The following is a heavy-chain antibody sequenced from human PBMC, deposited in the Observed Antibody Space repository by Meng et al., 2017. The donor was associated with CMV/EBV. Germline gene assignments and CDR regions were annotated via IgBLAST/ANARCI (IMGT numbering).Heavy chain of an antibody. CDR2: ITGEATK. D-gene: IGHD1-1*01. CDR3: ASDDNYHGV. Sequence: QVVETGGGCIQPGGPSSRSSAAPGFTISNNYMRWFRQARMKWLGCVSLITGEATKVYAYAVKARFTIIRENSKNTLYLQIHNLRAEDTAVCYCASDDNYHGVWGQGTLVTVSS. J-gene: IGHJ4*01. CDR1: GFTISNNY. V-gene: IGHV3-53*02.